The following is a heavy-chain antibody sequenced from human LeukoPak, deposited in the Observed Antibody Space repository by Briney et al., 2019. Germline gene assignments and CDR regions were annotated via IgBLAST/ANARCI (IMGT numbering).Heavy chain of an antibody. Sequence: PSETLSLTCAVYGGSFSGYYWSWIRQPPGKGLEWIGEINHSGSTNYNPSLKSRVTMSVDTSKNQFSLKLSSVTAADTAVYYCARDLRVTIFGVVITPPDAFDIWGQGTMVTVSS. CDR2: INHSGST. V-gene: IGHV4-34*01. D-gene: IGHD3-3*01. CDR3: ARDLRVTIFGVVITPPDAFDI. CDR1: GGSFSGYY. J-gene: IGHJ3*02.